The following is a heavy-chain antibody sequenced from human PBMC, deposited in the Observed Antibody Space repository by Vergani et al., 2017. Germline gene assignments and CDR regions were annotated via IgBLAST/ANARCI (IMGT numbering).Heavy chain of an antibody. CDR1: GFSFSDHY. J-gene: IGHJ3*02. Sequence: QVQLVESGGGLVKPGGSLRLSCAASGFSFSDHYMTWIRQAPGKGLEWVSYISNSGNTIEYADSVKGRFSISRDNAKSSLFLQMDSLRAEDTAVYYCARDHRDYNNYPAIDDIWDQGSMVTVSS. D-gene: IGHD5-24*01. CDR2: ISNSGNTI. CDR3: ARDHRDYNNYPAIDDI. V-gene: IGHV3-11*01.